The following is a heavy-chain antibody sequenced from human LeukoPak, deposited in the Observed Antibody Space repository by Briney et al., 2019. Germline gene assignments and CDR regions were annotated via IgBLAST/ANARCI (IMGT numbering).Heavy chain of an antibody. CDR3: AIMHPYYDGSGYWVQ. V-gene: IGHV3-23*01. Sequence: GGSLRLSCAASGFTFSSYAMSWVRQAPGKGLEWVSGISTSGGSTSYADSVKGRFTISRDNPRNTLYMQMNSLRAEDTALYYCAIMHPYYDGSGYWVQWGQGTLVTVSS. CDR1: GFTFSSYA. D-gene: IGHD3-22*01. CDR2: ISTSGGST. J-gene: IGHJ4*02.